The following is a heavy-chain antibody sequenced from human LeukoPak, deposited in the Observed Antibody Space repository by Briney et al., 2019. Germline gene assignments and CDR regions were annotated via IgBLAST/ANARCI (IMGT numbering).Heavy chain of an antibody. Sequence: GGSLRLSCAASGFTFSSYAMSWVRQAPGKGLEWVSVIYSGGSTYYADSVKGRFTISRDNSKNTLYLQMNSLRAEDTAVYYCARDMRRGYYDCWGQGTLVTVSS. V-gene: IGHV3-66*02. D-gene: IGHD3-22*01. CDR2: IYSGGST. CDR1: GFTFSSYA. J-gene: IGHJ4*02. CDR3: ARDMRRGYYDC.